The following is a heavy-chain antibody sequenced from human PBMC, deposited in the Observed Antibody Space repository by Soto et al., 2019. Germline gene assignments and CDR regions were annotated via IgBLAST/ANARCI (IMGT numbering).Heavy chain of an antibody. CDR1: GGSISSYY. CDR3: ARPNQGDYAFDI. Sequence: QVRLQESGPGLVKPSETLSLTCTVSGGSISSYYWSWIRQPPGKGLEWIGYIYFSGSTNYNPSLKSRVTISVDTSNNQFSLKLSSVTAADTAVYYCARPNQGDYAFDIWGQGTMVTVSS. CDR2: IYFSGST. J-gene: IGHJ3*02. V-gene: IGHV4-59*08. D-gene: IGHD2-21*02.